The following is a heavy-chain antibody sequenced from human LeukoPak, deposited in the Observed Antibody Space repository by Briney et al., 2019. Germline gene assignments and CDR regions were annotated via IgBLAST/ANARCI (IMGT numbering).Heavy chain of an antibody. Sequence: GGSLRLSCAASGFTFSSYWMYWVLQAPGKGLVWVSRINSDGTSATYAESVKGRFTISRDNAKNTLYLQMNSLRAEDTAMYYCARVTSSRGAIDIWGQGTMVTVSS. CDR1: GFTFSSYW. CDR2: INSDGTSA. V-gene: IGHV3-74*03. J-gene: IGHJ3*02. CDR3: ARVTSSRGAIDI. D-gene: IGHD6-13*01.